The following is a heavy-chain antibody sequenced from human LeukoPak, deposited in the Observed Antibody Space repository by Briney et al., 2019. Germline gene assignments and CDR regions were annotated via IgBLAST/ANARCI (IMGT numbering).Heavy chain of an antibody. Sequence: ASVKVSCKASRYTFTSYAMHWVRQAPGQRLEWMGWINAGKGNTKDAQKFQCRVTITRDTSASTAYMELSSLRSEDTAVYYCAKDEEYMVRGVIIRGIVDYWGQGTLVTVSS. J-gene: IGHJ4*02. D-gene: IGHD3-10*01. CDR3: AKDEEYMVRGVIIRGIVDY. CDR1: RYTFTSYA. CDR2: INAGKGNT. V-gene: IGHV1-3*01.